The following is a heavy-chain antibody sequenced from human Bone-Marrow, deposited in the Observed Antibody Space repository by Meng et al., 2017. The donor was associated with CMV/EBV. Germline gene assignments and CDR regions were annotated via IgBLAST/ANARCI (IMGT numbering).Heavy chain of an antibody. CDR2: INVANGDT. D-gene: IGHD2-2*01. CDR1: GYTFTPTG. CDR3: VRDIKYQLIYWFDP. J-gene: IGHJ5*02. V-gene: IGHV1-3*01. Sequence: SGYTFTPTGGHWLRHAPGQRPDLRASINVANGDTTYSQNFQGRLTVTRDTSASTAYMGLNNLRSEDTAVYYCVRDIKYQLIYWFDPWGQGTLVTVSS.